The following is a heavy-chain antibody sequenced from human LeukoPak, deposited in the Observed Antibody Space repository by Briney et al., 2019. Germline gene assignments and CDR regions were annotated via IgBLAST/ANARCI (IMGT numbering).Heavy chain of an antibody. CDR3: TRVDRLVVAANRFYYYYYYMDV. V-gene: IGHV3-15*01. J-gene: IGHJ6*03. D-gene: IGHD2-15*01. CDR1: GLTFRNAW. CDR2: IKNKTDGGPR. Sequence: GGSLRLSCAASGLTFRNAWMSGVRQAPGKAWEWVGRIKNKTDGGPRAYAAPVKGRFTIPRDDSKNTRYLQLNIRKTEGTAVYYCTRVDRLVVAANRFYYYYYYMDVWGKGTTVTVSS.